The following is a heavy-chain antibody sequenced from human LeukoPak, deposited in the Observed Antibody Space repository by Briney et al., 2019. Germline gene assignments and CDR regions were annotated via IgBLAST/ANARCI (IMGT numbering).Heavy chain of an antibody. D-gene: IGHD3-22*01. CDR1: GFTFSSYS. J-gene: IGHJ4*02. Sequence: GGSLRLSCAASGFTFSSYSMNWVRHSPGKGLEWVSSISSGSSYMYYADSVKGRFTISRDNAKNSLYLQMNSLRAEDTAVYYCARVTYYSDSSAYYYDSWGQGTLVTVSS. CDR3: ARVTYYSDSSAYYYDS. V-gene: IGHV3-21*01. CDR2: ISSGSSYM.